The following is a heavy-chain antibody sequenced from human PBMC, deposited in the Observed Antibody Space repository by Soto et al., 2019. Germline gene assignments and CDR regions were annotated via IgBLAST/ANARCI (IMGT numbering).Heavy chain of an antibody. CDR3: VKDESINWYSGHFRH. J-gene: IGHJ1*01. D-gene: IGHD6-13*01. CDR2: INWNSGSI. V-gene: IGHV3-9*01. CDR1: GFTFDDYA. Sequence: GGSLRLSCAASGFTFDDYAMHWVRQVPGKGLEWVSGINWNSGSIGYGDSVKGRFAISRDNAKNSLHLQMNSLSAEDTALYYCVKDESINWYSGHFRHWGQGSLVTVSS.